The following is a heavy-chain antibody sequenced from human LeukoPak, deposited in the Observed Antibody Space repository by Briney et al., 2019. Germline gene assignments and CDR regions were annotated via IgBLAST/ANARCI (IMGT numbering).Heavy chain of an antibody. D-gene: IGHD1-26*01. CDR1: GYTFTGYY. V-gene: IGHV1-2*02. CDR3: AKVSWELLTGGFDY. J-gene: IGHJ4*02. Sequence: GASVKVSCKASGYTFTGYYMHWVRQAPGQGLEWMGWINPNSGGTNYAQKFQGRVTMTRDTSISTAYMELSRLRSDDTAVYYCAKVSWELLTGGFDYWGQGTLVTVSS. CDR2: INPNSGGT.